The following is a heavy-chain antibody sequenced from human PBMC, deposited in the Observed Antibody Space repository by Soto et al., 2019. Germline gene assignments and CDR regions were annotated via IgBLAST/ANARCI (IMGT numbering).Heavy chain of an antibody. CDR2: ISGSGGST. J-gene: IGHJ6*02. D-gene: IGHD3-10*01. CDR1: GFTFSSYA. Sequence: EVQLLESGGGLVQPGGSLRLSCAASGFTFSSYAMSWVRQAPGKGLEWVSAISGSGGSTYYADSVKGRFTISRDNSKNKLYLQVNSLRAEDTAVYYCAKDWVAMVRGWMDVWGQGTTVTVSS. CDR3: AKDWVAMVRGWMDV. V-gene: IGHV3-23*01.